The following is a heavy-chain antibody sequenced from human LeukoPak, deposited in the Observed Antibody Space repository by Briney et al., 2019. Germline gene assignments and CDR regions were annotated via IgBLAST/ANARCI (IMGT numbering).Heavy chain of an antibody. D-gene: IGHD3-3*01. CDR2: ISTNNGNT. Sequence: ASVKVSCKASGYKFTNFGLSWVRQAPGQGLEWMGWISTNNGNTHYAQKFQGRVTLTTDTSTSTAYMELRSLRSDDTAVYYCARGSRYYDFWSGYFWGQGTLVTVSS. CDR3: ARGSRYYDFWSGYF. V-gene: IGHV1-18*01. CDR1: GYKFTNFG. J-gene: IGHJ4*02.